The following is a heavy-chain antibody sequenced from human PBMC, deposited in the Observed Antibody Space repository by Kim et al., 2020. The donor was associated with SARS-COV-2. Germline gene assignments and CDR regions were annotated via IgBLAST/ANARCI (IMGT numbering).Heavy chain of an antibody. J-gene: IGHJ4*02. CDR3: ARDYVGASTYDY. Sequence: NYAQQLQGRVTMTTDTSTSTAYMELRSLRSDDTAVYYCARDYVGASTYDYWGQGTLVTVSS. V-gene: IGHV1-18*01. D-gene: IGHD1-26*01.